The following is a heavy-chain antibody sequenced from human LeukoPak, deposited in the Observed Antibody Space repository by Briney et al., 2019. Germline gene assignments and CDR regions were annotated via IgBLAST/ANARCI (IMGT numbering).Heavy chain of an antibody. CDR3: ARGRTVRGVIKFYYYMDV. J-gene: IGHJ6*03. CDR2: IYVSGRI. CDR1: GGSISNLY. D-gene: IGHD3-10*01. Sequence: SETLSLTCSVSGGSISNLYLSWIRQPAGKGLEWIGRIYVSGRIDYNPSLRSRVTISVDTSKKQFSLRLSSVTAADTAVYYCARGRTVRGVIKFYYYMDVWGKGTTVTVSS. V-gene: IGHV4-4*07.